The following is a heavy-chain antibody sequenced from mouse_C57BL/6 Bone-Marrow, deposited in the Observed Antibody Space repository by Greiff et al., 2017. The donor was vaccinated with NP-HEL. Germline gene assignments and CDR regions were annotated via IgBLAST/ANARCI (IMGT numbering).Heavy chain of an antibody. V-gene: IGHV2-2*01. CDR1: GFSLTSYG. Sequence: QVQLKQSGPGLVQPSQSLSITCTVSGFSLTSYGVHWVRQSPGKGLEWLGVIWSGGSTDYNAAFISRLSISKDNSKSQVFFKMNSLQADDTAIYYCARNLGYYYGSSLAYWGQGTLVTVSA. J-gene: IGHJ3*01. CDR2: IWSGGST. D-gene: IGHD1-1*01. CDR3: ARNLGYYYGSSLAY.